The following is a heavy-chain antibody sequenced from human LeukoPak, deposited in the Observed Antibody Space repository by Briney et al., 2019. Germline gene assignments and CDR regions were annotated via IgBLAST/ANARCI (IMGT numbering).Heavy chain of an antibody. CDR2: ISSSSSSYI. CDR3: ARARVHSSGYDAFDI. Sequence: GGSLRLSCAASGFTFSSYSMNWVRQAPGKGPEWVSSISSSSSSYIYYADSVKGRFTISRDNAKNSLYLQMNSLRAEDTAVYYCARARVHSSGYDAFDIWGQGTMVTVSS. J-gene: IGHJ3*02. CDR1: GFTFSSYS. D-gene: IGHD3-22*01. V-gene: IGHV3-21*01.